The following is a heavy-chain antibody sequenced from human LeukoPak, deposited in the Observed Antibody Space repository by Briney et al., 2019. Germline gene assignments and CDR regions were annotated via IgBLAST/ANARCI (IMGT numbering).Heavy chain of an antibody. J-gene: IGHJ5*02. Sequence: ASATVSCKASGYTFTSYYMHWVRQAPGQGLEWMGIINPSGGSTGYAQKFQGRVTMTRDMSTSTVYMELSSLRSEDTAVYYCARVFGRGYANWFDPRGQGTLVTVSS. D-gene: IGHD2-15*01. V-gene: IGHV1-46*01. CDR2: INPSGGST. CDR1: GYTFTSYY. CDR3: ARVFGRGYANWFDP.